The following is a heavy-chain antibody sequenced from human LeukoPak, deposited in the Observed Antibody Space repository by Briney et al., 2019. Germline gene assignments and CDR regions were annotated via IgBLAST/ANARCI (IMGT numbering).Heavy chain of an antibody. CDR3: ARIEGDNSLDY. Sequence: TSETLSLTCTVSGGSISSSSYYWTWIRQPPGKGLEWIAYIHSSGSTNYNPSLKSRVIISVDTSRSQLSLKLSSVTAADTAVYYCARIEGDNSLDYWGQGTLVTVSS. D-gene: IGHD3-16*01. CDR1: GGSISSSSYY. J-gene: IGHJ4*02. V-gene: IGHV4-61*01. CDR2: IHSSGST.